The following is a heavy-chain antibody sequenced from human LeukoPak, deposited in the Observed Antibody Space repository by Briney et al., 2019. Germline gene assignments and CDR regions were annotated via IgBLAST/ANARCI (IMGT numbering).Heavy chain of an antibody. CDR1: GFTFSDYS. V-gene: IGHV3-48*01. J-gene: IGHJ4*02. CDR3: ARLVGATTGATDH. CDR2: IDTSGNTI. Sequence: GGSLRLSCAASGFTFSDYSMNWVRQAPGKGLEWLSYIDTSGNTIYCADAAKGRSTISRDNAKNSLYLQMNSLRAEDTAVYYCARLVGATTGATDHWGQGSLVIVS. D-gene: IGHD1-26*01.